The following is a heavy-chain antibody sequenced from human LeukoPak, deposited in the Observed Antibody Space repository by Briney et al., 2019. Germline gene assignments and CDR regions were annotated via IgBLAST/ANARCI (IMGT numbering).Heavy chain of an antibody. CDR3: ASRLSGYSSTWYFDAFDI. D-gene: IGHD6-13*01. V-gene: IGHV3-48*02. CDR1: RFTFSSYS. CDR2: ISSSSTTI. J-gene: IGHJ3*02. Sequence: GGSLRLSCAASRFTFSSYSMNWVRQAPGKGLEWVSYISSSSTTIYYADSVKGRFTISRDNAKNSLYLQMNSLRDEDTALYYCASRLSGYSSTWYFDAFDIWGQGTMVTVSS.